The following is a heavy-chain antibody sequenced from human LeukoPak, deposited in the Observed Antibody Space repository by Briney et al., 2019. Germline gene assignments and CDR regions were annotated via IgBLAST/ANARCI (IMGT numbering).Heavy chain of an antibody. CDR1: GFTVSWYG. J-gene: IGHJ4*02. CDR2: MSHDGSNK. V-gene: IGHV3-30*18. D-gene: IGHD2-15*01. Sequence: GGSLRLSCAASGFTVSWYGMHWVRQAPGKGLEWVAVMSHDGSNKYYADPLKGRFTISRDNSKNTLYLQMNSLRAEDTAVYYCAKESGVYCSGGSCYLDHWGQGTLVTVSS. CDR3: AKESGVYCSGGSCYLDH.